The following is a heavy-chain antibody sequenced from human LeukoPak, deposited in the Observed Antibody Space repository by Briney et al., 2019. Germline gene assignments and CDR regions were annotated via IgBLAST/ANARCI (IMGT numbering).Heavy chain of an antibody. Sequence: GGSLRLSCAAAGFTFSSYSMNWVRQAPGKGLEWVSSISSSSYIYYADSVKGRFTISRDNAKNSLYLQMNSLRAEDTAVYYCSRIPVTIFGVDYYMDVWGKGTTVTVSS. CDR2: ISSSSYI. CDR1: GFTFSSYS. CDR3: SRIPVTIFGVDYYMDV. D-gene: IGHD3-3*01. J-gene: IGHJ6*03. V-gene: IGHV3-21*01.